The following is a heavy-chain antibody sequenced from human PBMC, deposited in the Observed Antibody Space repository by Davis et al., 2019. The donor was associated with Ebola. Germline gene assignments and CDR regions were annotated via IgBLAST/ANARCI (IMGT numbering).Heavy chain of an antibody. Sequence: GESLKISCAASGFTFSSYAMSWVRQAPGKGLEWVSAISGSGGSTYYADSVKGRFTISRDNAKNSLYLQMNSLRAEDTAVYYCARITGGVWYNYYYYDMDVWGQGTTVTVSS. D-gene: IGHD2-8*02. V-gene: IGHV3-23*01. CDR3: ARITGGVWYNYYYYDMDV. J-gene: IGHJ6*02. CDR1: GFTFSSYA. CDR2: ISGSGGST.